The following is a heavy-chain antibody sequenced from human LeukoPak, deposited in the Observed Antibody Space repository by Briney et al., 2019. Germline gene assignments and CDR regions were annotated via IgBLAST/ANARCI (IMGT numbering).Heavy chain of an antibody. Sequence: SETLSLTCTVSGGSIRSYYWSWIRQPPGKGLEWIGYISYSGSTNYNPSLKSRVTISVDTSKNQFSLKLSSMTAADTALYYCAGLSPDWFDPWGQGTLVTVSS. CDR1: GGSIRSYY. CDR2: ISYSGST. V-gene: IGHV4-59*08. J-gene: IGHJ5*02. CDR3: AGLSPDWFDP.